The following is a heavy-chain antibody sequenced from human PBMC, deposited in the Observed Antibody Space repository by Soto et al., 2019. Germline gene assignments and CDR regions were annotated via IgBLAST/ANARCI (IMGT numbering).Heavy chain of an antibody. CDR3: ARGAEGYYDSSGYAPGAFDI. J-gene: IGHJ3*02. D-gene: IGHD3-22*01. Sequence: SETLSLTCAVYGGSCSGYYWSWIRQHPGKGLEWIGYIYYSGSTYYNPSLKSRVTISVDTSKNQFSLKLSSVTAADTAVYYCARGAEGYYDSSGYAPGAFDIWGQGTMVTVSS. CDR1: GGSCSGYY. CDR2: IYYSGST. V-gene: IGHV4-31*11.